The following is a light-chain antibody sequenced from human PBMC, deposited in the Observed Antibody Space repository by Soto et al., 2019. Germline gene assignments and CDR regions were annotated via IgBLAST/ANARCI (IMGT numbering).Light chain of an antibody. CDR1: QTVSSS. Sequence: EIVLTQSPATLSLSPGERATLSCRASQTVSSSLAWYQQKPGQAPRLLIYEASNRAPGIPARFSGSGSGADYTLTISSLEPEYFALYYCQQHINWPLTFGGGTKVEIK. CDR3: QQHINWPLT. J-gene: IGKJ4*01. CDR2: EAS. V-gene: IGKV3-11*01.